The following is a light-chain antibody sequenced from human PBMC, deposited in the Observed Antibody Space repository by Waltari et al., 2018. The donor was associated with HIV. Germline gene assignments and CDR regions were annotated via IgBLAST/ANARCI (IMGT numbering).Light chain of an antibody. CDR2: RNN. CDR3: AAWDDSLSGYV. CDR1: SSNIGSNY. J-gene: IGLJ1*01. V-gene: IGLV1-47*01. Sequence: VLTQPPSASGTPGQRVTISCSGSSSNIGSNYGYWYQQLPGTAPKLLIYRNNQRPSGVPDRFSGSKSGTSASLAISGLRSEDEADYYCAAWDDSLSGYVFGTGTKVTVL.